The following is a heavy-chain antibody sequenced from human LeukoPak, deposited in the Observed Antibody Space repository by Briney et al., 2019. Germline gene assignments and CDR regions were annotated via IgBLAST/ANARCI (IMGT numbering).Heavy chain of an antibody. J-gene: IGHJ3*02. V-gene: IGHV1-69*05. CDR2: IIPIFGTA. CDR1: GGTFSSYA. Sequence: GASVKVSCKASGGTFSSYAISWVRQAPGQGLEWMGGIIPIFGTANYAQKFQGRVTITTDESTSTAYMELSSLRSEDTAVYYCARERPHDSSDDAFDIWGQGTMVTVSS. D-gene: IGHD3-22*01. CDR3: ARERPHDSSDDAFDI.